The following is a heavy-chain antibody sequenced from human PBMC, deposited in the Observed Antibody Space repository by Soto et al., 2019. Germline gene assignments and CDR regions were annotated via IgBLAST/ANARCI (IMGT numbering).Heavy chain of an antibody. J-gene: IGHJ4*02. CDR1: GYTFTSYG. CDR2: ISAYNGNT. V-gene: IGHV1-18*04. D-gene: IGHD4-17*01. Sequence: GASVKVSCKASGYTFTSYGISWVRQAPGQGLEWMGWISAYNGNTNYAQKLQGRVTMTTDTSTSTAYIELRSLRSDDTAVYYCARLMTTVTTYDYWGQGTLVTVSS. CDR3: ARLMTTVTTYDY.